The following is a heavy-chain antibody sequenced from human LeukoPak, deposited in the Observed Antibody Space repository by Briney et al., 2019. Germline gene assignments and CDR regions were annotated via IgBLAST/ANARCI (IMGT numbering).Heavy chain of an antibody. CDR3: ARELGITMVRGTPPRY. CDR1: GGSFSGYY. Sequence: PSETLSLTCAVYGGSFSGYYWSWIRQPPGKGLEWIGEINHSGSANYNPSLKSRVTISVDTSKNQFSLKLSSVTAADTAVYYCARELGITMVRGTPPRYWGQGTLVTVSS. J-gene: IGHJ4*02. V-gene: IGHV4-34*01. CDR2: INHSGSA. D-gene: IGHD3-10*01.